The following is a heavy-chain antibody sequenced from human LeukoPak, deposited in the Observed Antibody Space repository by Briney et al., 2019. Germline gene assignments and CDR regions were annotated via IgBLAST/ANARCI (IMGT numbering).Heavy chain of an antibody. CDR2: INPNSGGT. J-gene: IGHJ3*02. V-gene: IGHV1-2*06. Sequence: ASVKVSCKASGYTFTGYYMHWVRQAPGQGLEWMGRINPNSGGTNYAQKFQGRVTMTRDTSISTDYMKLSRLRSDDTAVYDWARRPPPPYCSGGSCYSVGAFDIWGQGTMVTVSS. D-gene: IGHD2-15*01. CDR1: GYTFTGYY. CDR3: ARRPPPPYCSGGSCYSVGAFDI.